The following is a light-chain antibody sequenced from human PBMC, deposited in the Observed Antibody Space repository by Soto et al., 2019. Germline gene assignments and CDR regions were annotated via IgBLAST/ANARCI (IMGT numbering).Light chain of an antibody. J-gene: IGKJ2*01. CDR3: QQYGSSPYT. CDR2: GAS. CDR1: QSISNSY. Sequence: EIVLTQSPGSLSLSPGERATLSCRASQSISNSYLAWYQQKPGQAPNLLLYGASSRATGIPDRFSGSGSGTDFTLTISRLEPEDFAVYYCQQYGSSPYTFGQGTKLEI. V-gene: IGKV3-20*01.